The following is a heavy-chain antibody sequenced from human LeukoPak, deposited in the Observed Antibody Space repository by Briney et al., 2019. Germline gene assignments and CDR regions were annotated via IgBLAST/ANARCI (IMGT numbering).Heavy chain of an antibody. CDR2: INHSGST. Sequence: SETLSLTCAVYGGSFRGYYWSWIRQPPGKGLEWIGEINHSGSTNYNPSLKSRVTISVDTSKNQFSLKLSSVTAADTAVYYCARGYRLRFLEWLLRAPSYYYYGMDVWGQGTTVTVSS. CDR1: GGSFRGYY. D-gene: IGHD3-3*01. CDR3: ARGYRLRFLEWLLRAPSYYYYGMDV. V-gene: IGHV4-34*01. J-gene: IGHJ6*02.